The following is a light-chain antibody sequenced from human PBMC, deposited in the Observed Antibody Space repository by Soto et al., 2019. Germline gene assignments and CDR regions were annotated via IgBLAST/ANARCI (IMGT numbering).Light chain of an antibody. J-gene: IGKJ4*01. V-gene: IGKV3-11*01. Sequence: EIVLTQSPATLSASPGERATLSCRASRTVGNSLAWYQQKPGQAPSLLIYDATHRATGLPARFSGSGSGTDGTLSSSSLELDDSGVYYCEQRYYCPPLTFGGGTKVEIK. CDR3: EQRYYCPPLT. CDR2: DAT. CDR1: RTVGNS.